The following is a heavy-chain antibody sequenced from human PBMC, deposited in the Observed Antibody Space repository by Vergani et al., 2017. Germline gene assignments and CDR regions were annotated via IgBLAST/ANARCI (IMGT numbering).Heavy chain of an antibody. D-gene: IGHD5-18*01. V-gene: IGHV3-30*18. CDR1: GFTFSSYG. Sequence: QVQLVESGGGVVQPGRSLRLSCAASGFTFSSYGMHWVRQAPGKGLEWVAVISDDGSNKYYADSVKGRFTISRDNSKNTLYLQMNSLRAEDTAVYYCAKEEGAMVFDYWGQGTLVTVAS. CDR2: ISDDGSNK. J-gene: IGHJ4*02. CDR3: AKEEGAMVFDY.